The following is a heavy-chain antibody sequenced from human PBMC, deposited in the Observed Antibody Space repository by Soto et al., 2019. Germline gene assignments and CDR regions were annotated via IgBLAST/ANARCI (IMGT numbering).Heavy chain of an antibody. D-gene: IGHD4-17*01. CDR2: INGDGSDI. V-gene: IGHV3-74*03. J-gene: IGHJ5*02. CDR3: ARDQTTGDWFDA. CDR1: GFDFSNYW. Sequence: GGSLRPSCGASGFDFSNYWMHWVRQAPGKGRVWVSRINGDGSDIKYADSVKGRFTISRDNAKNTVYLQMNSLRADDTAVYYCARDQTTGDWFDAWGQGALVTVSS.